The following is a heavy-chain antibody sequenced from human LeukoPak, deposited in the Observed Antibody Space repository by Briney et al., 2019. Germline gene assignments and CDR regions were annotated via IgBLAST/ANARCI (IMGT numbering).Heavy chain of an antibody. J-gene: IGHJ4*02. CDR1: GFTFSNAW. CDR2: IKSKTDGGTT. D-gene: IGHD3/OR15-3a*01. Sequence: GGSLRLSCAASGFTFSNAWMSWVRQAPGKGLEWVGRIKSKTDGGTTDYAAPVKGRFTISRDDSKNTLYLQMNSLKTEDTAVYYCTTDPGLVLYDPNYYFDYWGQGTLVTVSS. V-gene: IGHV3-15*01. CDR3: TTDPGLVLYDPNYYFDY.